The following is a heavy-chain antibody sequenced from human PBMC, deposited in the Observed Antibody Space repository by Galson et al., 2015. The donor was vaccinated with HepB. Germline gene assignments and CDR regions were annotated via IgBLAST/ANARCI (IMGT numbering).Heavy chain of an antibody. CDR2: ISYDGSNK. CDR1: GFTFSSYA. CDR3: ARPLRGYEYYFDY. D-gene: IGHD5-12*01. J-gene: IGHJ4*02. V-gene: IGHV3-30-3*01. Sequence: SLRLSCAASGFTFSSYAMHWVRQAPGKGLEWVAVISYDGSNKYYADSVKGRFTISRDNSKNTLYLQMNSLRAEDTAVYYCARPLRGYEYYFDYWGQGTLVTVSS.